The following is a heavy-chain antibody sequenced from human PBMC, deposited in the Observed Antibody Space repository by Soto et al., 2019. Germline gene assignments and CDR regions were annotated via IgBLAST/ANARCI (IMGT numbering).Heavy chain of an antibody. CDR3: ARGRYGDY. CDR2: ISAHNGNT. Sequence: QVHLVQSGAEVKKPGASVKVSCKGSGYAFTTYGITWVRQAPGQGLEWMGWISAHNGNTNYAQKLQGTLTVTRDTSTSTAYMELRSLRSDDTAVYYCARGRYGDYWGQGALVTVSS. CDR1: GYAFTTYG. D-gene: IGHD1-1*01. V-gene: IGHV1-18*01. J-gene: IGHJ4*02.